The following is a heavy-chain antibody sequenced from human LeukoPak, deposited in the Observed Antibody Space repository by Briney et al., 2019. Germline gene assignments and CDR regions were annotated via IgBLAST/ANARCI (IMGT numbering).Heavy chain of an antibody. CDR1: VFTFSNYW. CDR3: ARASGSSTIPTKY. V-gene: IGHV3-7*03. Sequence: GWSLRLSCAASVFTFSNYWRSWVRQAPGKGLEWVANIKQDGSEKYYVDSVKGRFTISRDNAKNSLLLQMNSLRAEDTAVYYCARASGSSTIPTKYWGQGTLVTVSS. J-gene: IGHJ4*02. CDR2: IKQDGSEK. D-gene: IGHD3-9*01.